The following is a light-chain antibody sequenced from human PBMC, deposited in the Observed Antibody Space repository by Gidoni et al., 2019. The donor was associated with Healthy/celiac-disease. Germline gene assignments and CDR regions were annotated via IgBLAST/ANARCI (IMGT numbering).Light chain of an antibody. CDR3: QRYYSTPWT. Sequence: IVMAQSPVSLSVSLGARSTINCKSSQSVLYHSNNKNYSAWYQQNPGQPPKLLIYWATTREAGVPDRFSGGGCGADFTLTISRLQAEDVAVYYCQRYYSTPWTFGQGTKVEIK. CDR2: WAT. J-gene: IGKJ1*01. CDR1: QSVLYHSNNKNY. V-gene: IGKV4-1*01.